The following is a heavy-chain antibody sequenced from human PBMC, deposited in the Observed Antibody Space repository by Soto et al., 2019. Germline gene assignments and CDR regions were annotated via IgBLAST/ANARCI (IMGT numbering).Heavy chain of an antibody. J-gene: IGHJ4*02. CDR1: GFTFSDYA. V-gene: IGHV3-23*01. D-gene: IGHD3-22*01. Sequence: GGSLRLSCTASGFTFSDYAMAWVRQAPGKGLEWVSTISGGSSVTYYGDSVKGRSTISRDNAKKTLFLQLNRLSAEDTATYYCAKVMSKNYYYTFDFWGQGTQVTVYS. CDR3: AKVMSKNYYYTFDF. CDR2: ISGGSSVT.